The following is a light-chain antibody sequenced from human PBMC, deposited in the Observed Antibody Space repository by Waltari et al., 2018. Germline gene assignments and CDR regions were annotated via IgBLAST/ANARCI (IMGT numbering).Light chain of an antibody. Sequence: QSALTQPPSASGSPGQPVTISCTGSGSDVGAYNYVSWYQHHPGKAPKLMIDEVTKRPSVVPERCAGSKSDNSASLTVSGLQPDDEAYYYCTSFAGGNTVIFGGGTKLTVL. V-gene: IGLV2-8*01. CDR1: GSDVGAYNY. CDR2: EVT. CDR3: TSFAGGNTVI. J-gene: IGLJ2*01.